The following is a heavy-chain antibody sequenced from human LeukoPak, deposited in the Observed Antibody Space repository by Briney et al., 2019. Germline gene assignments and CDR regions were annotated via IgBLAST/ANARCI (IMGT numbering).Heavy chain of an antibody. CDR3: ARGKDSSGYYDPFDY. CDR1: GYTFTSYD. Sequence: ASVKVSCKASGYTFTSYDINWVRQATGQGLEWMGWMNPNSGNTDYAQKFQGRVTMTRNTSISTAYMELSSLRSEDTAVYYCARGKDSSGYYDPFDYWGQGTLVTVSS. J-gene: IGHJ4*02. V-gene: IGHV1-8*01. CDR2: MNPNSGNT. D-gene: IGHD3-22*01.